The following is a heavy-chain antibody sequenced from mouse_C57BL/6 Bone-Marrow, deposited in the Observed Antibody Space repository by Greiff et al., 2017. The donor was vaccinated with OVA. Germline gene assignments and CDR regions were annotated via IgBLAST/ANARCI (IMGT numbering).Heavy chain of an antibody. CDR1: GYTFTSYW. D-gene: IGHD1-1*01. J-gene: IGHJ2*01. V-gene: IGHV1-50*01. CDR2: IDPSDSYT. Sequence: QVQLQQPGAELVKPGASVKLSCKASGYTFTSYWMQWVKQRPGQGLEWIGEIDPSDSYTNYNQKFKGKATLTVDTTSSTAYMQLSSLTSEDSAVYYCVILRRGDYWGQGTTLTVSS. CDR3: VILRRGDY.